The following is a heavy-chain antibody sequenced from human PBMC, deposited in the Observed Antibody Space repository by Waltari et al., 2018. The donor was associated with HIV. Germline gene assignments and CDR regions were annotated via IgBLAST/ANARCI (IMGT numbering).Heavy chain of an antibody. J-gene: IGHJ3*02. CDR1: GFTFSSYG. V-gene: IGHV3-30*18. CDR3: AKDGGDYYDSNGYQGAFDI. CDR2: IKYDGSNE. Sequence: QVQLVESGGGVVQPGTSLRLSCAASGFTFSSYGMHWVRQTPGEGLEWVAVIKYDGSNEYYADPAKGRFTSSRDNYKNTLYLQMNSRRAEDTAVYYCAKDGGDYYDSNGYQGAFDIWGQGTMVTVSS. D-gene: IGHD3-22*01.